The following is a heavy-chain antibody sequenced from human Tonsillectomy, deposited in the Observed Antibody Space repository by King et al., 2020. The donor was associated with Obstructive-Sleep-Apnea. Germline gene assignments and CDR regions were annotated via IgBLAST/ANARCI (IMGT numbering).Heavy chain of an antibody. D-gene: IGHD2-2*01. CDR3: ARQIDCSIFSCYSYYYYGMDV. J-gene: IGHJ6*02. Sequence: VQLVESGGGLVQPGGSLRLSCAASGFTFGTYWMHWVRQTPGKGLVWVARVKSDGSIRNYADSVKGRFTISRDNAKETVYLQMNSLRAEDTAVYFCARQIDCSIFSCYSYYYYGMDVWGQGTTVTVSS. V-gene: IGHV3-74*01. CDR1: GFTFGTYW. CDR2: VKSDGSIR.